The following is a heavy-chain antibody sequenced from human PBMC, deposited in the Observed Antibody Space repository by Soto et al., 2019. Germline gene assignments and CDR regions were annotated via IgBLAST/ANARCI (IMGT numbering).Heavy chain of an antibody. V-gene: IGHV1-18*01. J-gene: IGHJ6*02. CDR2: ISAYNGNT. CDR3: ARDSKQLVSYYYYGMDV. Sequence: ASVKVSCKASGYTFTSYGISWVRQAPGQGLEWMGWISAYNGNTNYAQKLQGRVTMTTDTSTSTAYMELRSLRSDDTAVYYCARDSKQLVSYYYYGMDVWGQGTTVTVSS. D-gene: IGHD6-6*01. CDR1: GYTFTSYG.